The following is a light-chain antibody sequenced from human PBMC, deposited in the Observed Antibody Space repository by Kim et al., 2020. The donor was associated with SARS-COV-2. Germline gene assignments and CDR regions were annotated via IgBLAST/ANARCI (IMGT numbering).Light chain of an antibody. CDR1: QSVSSY. Sequence: EIVLTQSPATLSLSPGERATLSCRASQSVSSYLAWYQQNPGQAPRLLIYDASNRATGIPARFSGSGSGTDFTLTINSLEPEDFAVYYCQQRCDWPITFGQGTRLEIK. V-gene: IGKV3-11*01. CDR2: DAS. J-gene: IGKJ5*01. CDR3: QQRCDWPIT.